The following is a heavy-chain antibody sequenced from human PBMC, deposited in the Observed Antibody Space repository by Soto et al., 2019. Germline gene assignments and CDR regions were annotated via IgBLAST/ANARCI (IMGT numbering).Heavy chain of an antibody. CDR1: GFTFSNAW. V-gene: IGHV3-15*07. CDR2: IKRKIDDEET. Sequence: EVQLVESGGGLVKPGGSLRLSCAASGFTFSNAWMNWVRQAPGKGLEWVGRIKRKIDDEETDYAGPVTGRFTVSRDDSKSALYLQMTSLKGDDTAVYYCPTRSVEGVWGQGTKVTVSS. J-gene: IGHJ6*02. CDR3: PTRSVEGV.